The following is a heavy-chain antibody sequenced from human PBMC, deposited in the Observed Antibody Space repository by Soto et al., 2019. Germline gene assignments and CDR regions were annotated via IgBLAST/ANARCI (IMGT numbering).Heavy chain of an antibody. D-gene: IGHD6-19*01. J-gene: IGHJ4*02. Sequence: SETLSLTCAVSGGSISSGGYSWSWIRQPPGKGLEWIGNIYHSGSTYYNPSLKSRVTISVDRSKNQFSLKLSSVTAADTAVYYCARDGSGWYYFDYWGQGTLVTVSS. V-gene: IGHV4-30-2*01. CDR1: GGSISSGGYS. CDR2: IYHSGST. CDR3: ARDGSGWYYFDY.